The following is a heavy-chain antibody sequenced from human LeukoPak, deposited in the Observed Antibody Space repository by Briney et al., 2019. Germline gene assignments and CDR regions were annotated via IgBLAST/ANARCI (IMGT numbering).Heavy chain of an antibody. D-gene: IGHD2-15*01. CDR2: IYPGDSST. CDR1: GYGFISYW. V-gene: IGHV5-51*01. J-gene: IGHJ4*02. CDR3: ARRGYCSDNSCYYYDS. Sequence: GESLRISCKSSGYGFISYWIGWVRQMPGKGPEWMGTIYPGDSSTRYSPSFQGEVTISVDKSIDTAYLQCSSLKASDTAIYYCARRGYCSDNSCYYYDSWGQGTLVTVSS.